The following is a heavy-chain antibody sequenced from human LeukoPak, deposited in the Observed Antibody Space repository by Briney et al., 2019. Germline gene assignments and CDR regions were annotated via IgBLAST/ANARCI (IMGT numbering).Heavy chain of an antibody. CDR3: ARGPYVDTAMATDY. V-gene: IGHV1-8*01. J-gene: IGHJ4*02. D-gene: IGHD5-18*01. CDR1: GYTFTSYD. CDR2: MNPNSGNT. Sequence: ASVKVSCKASGYTFTSYDINWVRQATGQGLEWMGWMNPNSGNTGYAQKFQGRVTMTRNTSISTAYMELGSLRSEDTAVYYCARGPYVDTAMATDYWGQGTLVTVSS.